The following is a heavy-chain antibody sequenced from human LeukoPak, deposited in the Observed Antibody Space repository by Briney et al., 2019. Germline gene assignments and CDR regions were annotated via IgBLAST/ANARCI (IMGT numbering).Heavy chain of an antibody. J-gene: IGHJ4*02. D-gene: IGHD5-12*01. CDR2: IKKKTDGGTT. V-gene: IGHV3-15*01. CDR1: GFTFTNAW. Sequence: GGSLRLSCAASGFTFTNAWMSWVRQAPGKGLEWVGRIKKKTDGGTTDYAAPVKGRFTISRDDSKNTLYLQMNSLKTEDTAVYYCTTSLSGYDYYDYWGQGTLVTVSS. CDR3: TTSLSGYDYYDY.